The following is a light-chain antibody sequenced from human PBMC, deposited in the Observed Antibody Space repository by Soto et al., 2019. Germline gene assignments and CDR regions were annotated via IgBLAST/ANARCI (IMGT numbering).Light chain of an antibody. CDR3: SSYTSSSTPV. Sequence: QSVLAQPASVSGSPGQSITISCTGTSSDVGGYNYVSWYQQHPGKAPKLMIYEVSNRPSGVSNRFSGSKSGNTASLTISGLQAEDKADYYCSSYTSSSTPVFGTGTKVTV. CDR1: SSDVGGYNY. V-gene: IGLV2-14*01. CDR2: EVS. J-gene: IGLJ1*01.